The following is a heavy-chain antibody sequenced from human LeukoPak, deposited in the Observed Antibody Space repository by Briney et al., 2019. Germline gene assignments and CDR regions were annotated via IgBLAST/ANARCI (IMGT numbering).Heavy chain of an antibody. CDR3: ARDQHIVVVTAIFYYYGMDV. V-gene: IGHV1-69*13. CDR2: INPIFGTA. D-gene: IGHD2-21*02. CDR1: GGTFSSYA. J-gene: IGHJ6*02. Sequence: SVKVSCKASGGTFSSYAISWVRQAPGQGLEWMGGINPIFGTANYAQKFQGRVTITADESTSTAYMELSSLRSEDTAVYYCARDQHIVVVTAIFYYYGMDVWAKGPRSPSP.